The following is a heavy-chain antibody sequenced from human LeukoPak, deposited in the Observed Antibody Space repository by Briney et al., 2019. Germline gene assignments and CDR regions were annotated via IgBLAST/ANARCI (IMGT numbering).Heavy chain of an antibody. D-gene: IGHD3-9*01. CDR2: IYYSGST. J-gene: IGHJ4*02. Sequence: SETLSLTCTVSGGSISSHYWSWIRQPPGKGLEWIGYIYYSGSTNYNPSLKSRVTISVDTSKNQFSLKLSSVTAADTAVYYCARLNYDILTGYYISFDYWGQGTLVTVSS. CDR3: ARLNYDILTGYYISFDY. V-gene: IGHV4-59*08. CDR1: GGSISSHY.